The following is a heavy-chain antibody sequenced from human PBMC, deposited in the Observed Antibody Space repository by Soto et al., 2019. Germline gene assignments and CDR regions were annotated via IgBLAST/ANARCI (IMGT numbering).Heavy chain of an antibody. Sequence: EVQLVESGGGLVQPGGSLRLSCAASGFTFSSYWMHWVRQAPGKGLEWVSRINDDGRRTSYADSVKGRFTISRDNAKNTLYPQMNSLGDDDTAIYYCARAGGTTVTGLWHFDSWGQGTLVTVSS. CDR1: GFTFSSYW. V-gene: IGHV3-74*01. J-gene: IGHJ4*02. D-gene: IGHD4-17*01. CDR3: ARAGGTTVTGLWHFDS. CDR2: INDDGRRT.